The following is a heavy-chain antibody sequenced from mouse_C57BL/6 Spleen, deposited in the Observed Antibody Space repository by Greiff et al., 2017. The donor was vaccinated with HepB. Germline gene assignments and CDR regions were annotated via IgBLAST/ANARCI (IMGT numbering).Heavy chain of an antibody. D-gene: IGHD1-1*01. V-gene: IGHV5-17*01. CDR1: GFTFSDYG. CDR3: ARGFYGSSYYWYFDV. J-gene: IGHJ1*03. Sequence: DVMLVESGGGLVKPGGSLKLSCAASGFTFSDYGMHWVRQAPEKGLEWVAYISSGSSTIYYADTVKGRFTISRDNAKNNLFLQMTSLRSEDTAMYYCARGFYGSSYYWYFDVWGTGTTVTVSS. CDR2: ISSGSSTI.